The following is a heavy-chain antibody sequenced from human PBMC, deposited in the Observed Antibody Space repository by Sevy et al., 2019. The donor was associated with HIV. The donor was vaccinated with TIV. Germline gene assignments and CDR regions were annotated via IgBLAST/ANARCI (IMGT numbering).Heavy chain of an antibody. CDR2: ISGSGGST. Sequence: GESLKISCAASGFTFSSYAMSWVRQAPGKGLEWVSAISGSGGSTYYADSVKGRFTISRDNSKNTLYLQMNSLRAEDTAVYYCAKGHIAAAGNFDYWGQGTLVTVSS. D-gene: IGHD6-13*01. CDR1: GFTFSSYA. CDR3: AKGHIAAAGNFDY. V-gene: IGHV3-23*01. J-gene: IGHJ4*02.